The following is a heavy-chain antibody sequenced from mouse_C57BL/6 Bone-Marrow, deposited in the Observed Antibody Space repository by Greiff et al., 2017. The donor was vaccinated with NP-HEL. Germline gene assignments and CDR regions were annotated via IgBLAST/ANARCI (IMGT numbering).Heavy chain of an antibody. CDR1: GYTFTSYG. D-gene: IGHD1-1*01. Sequence: VQLQESGAELARPGASVKLSCKASGYTFTSYGISWVKQRTGQGLEWIGEIYPRSGNTYYNEKFKSKATLTVDTSSSTAYMQLSSLTSEDSAVYYCARLGAVVATDFDDWGQGTTLTVSS. CDR3: ARLGAVVATDFDD. V-gene: IGHV1-81*01. CDR2: IYPRSGNT. J-gene: IGHJ2*01.